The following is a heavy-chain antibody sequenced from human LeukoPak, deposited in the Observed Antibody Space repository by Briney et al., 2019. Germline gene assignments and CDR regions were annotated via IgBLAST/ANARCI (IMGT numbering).Heavy chain of an antibody. CDR2: VNPDSGGT. CDR3: ARGYSSGWFEHFDY. D-gene: IGHD6-19*01. Sequence: ASVKVSCKPSGCTFTGYYMHWVRQAPGQGLEWMGWVNPDSGGTNYAQKFQGRVTMTRDTSITTVYMDLNRLKSDDTAVYYCARGYSSGWFEHFDYWGQGTLVTVSS. J-gene: IGHJ4*02. V-gene: IGHV1-2*02. CDR1: GCTFTGYY.